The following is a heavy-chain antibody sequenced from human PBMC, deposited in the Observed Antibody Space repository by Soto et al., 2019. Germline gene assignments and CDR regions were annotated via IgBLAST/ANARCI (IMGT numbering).Heavy chain of an antibody. V-gene: IGHV4-39*01. Sequence: PSETLSLTCSVSGGSISSSNYHWGWIRQPPGKGLEWIGTISFGGSTYLTPSLNSRLTISVDPSKSQFSLRLSSVTASDTAIYYCVRRPPGLATLLRGANYLVYWDPGTLLTVSS. CDR2: ISFGGST. J-gene: IGHJ4*02. CDR1: GGSISSSNYH. D-gene: IGHD3-10*01. CDR3: VRRPPGLATLLRGANYLVY.